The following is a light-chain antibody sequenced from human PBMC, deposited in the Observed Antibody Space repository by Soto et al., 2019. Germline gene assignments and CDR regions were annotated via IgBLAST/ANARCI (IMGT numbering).Light chain of an antibody. CDR3: QQSYSTPIT. CDR2: AAS. Sequence: DIPITQSPASLSASVGDRVTITCRAIQSISSYLNWYQQKPGKAPKLLIYAASSLQSGVPSRFSGSGSGTDFTLTISSLQPEDFATYYCQQSYSTPITFGQGTRLEI. CDR1: QSISSY. V-gene: IGKV1-39*01. J-gene: IGKJ5*01.